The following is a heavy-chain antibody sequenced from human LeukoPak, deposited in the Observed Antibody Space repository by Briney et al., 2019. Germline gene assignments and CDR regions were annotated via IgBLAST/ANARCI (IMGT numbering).Heavy chain of an antibody. CDR3: ARGAVGATPYYYYYGMDV. CDR1: GFTFSSYA. V-gene: IGHV3-30-3*01. J-gene: IGHJ6*02. D-gene: IGHD1-26*01. CDR2: ISYDGNNK. Sequence: GGSLRLSCAASGFTFSSYAMHWVRQPPGKGLEWVAVISYDGNNKYYADSVKGRVTVSRDNARNSLFLQMTSLRAEDTAVYYCARGAVGATPYYYYYGMDVWGQGTTVTVSS.